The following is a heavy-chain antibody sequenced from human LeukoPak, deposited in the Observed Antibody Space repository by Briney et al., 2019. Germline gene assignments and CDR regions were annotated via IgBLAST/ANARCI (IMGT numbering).Heavy chain of an antibody. D-gene: IGHD3-10*01. J-gene: IGHJ5*02. CDR1: GGSINNYY. V-gene: IGHV4-59*04. Sequence: SETLSLTCTVSGGSINNYYWSWIRQPPGKGLEWIGYIYYSGSTYYNPSLKSRVTISVDTSKNQFSLKLSSVTAADTAVYYCARRGAWFDPWGQGTLVTVSS. CDR3: ARRGAWFDP. CDR2: IYYSGST.